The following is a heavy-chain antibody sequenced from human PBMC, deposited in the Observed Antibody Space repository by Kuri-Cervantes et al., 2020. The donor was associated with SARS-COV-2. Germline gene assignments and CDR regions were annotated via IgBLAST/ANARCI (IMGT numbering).Heavy chain of an antibody. CDR2: IYYSGST. D-gene: IGHD6-6*01. CDR3: ARGSSSTYFDY. Sequence: SETLSLTCTVSGGSISSSNYYWGWIRQPPGKGLEWIGSIYYSGSTHYNPSLKSRVSISVDTSRNQFSLKVSSVTAADTAVYSCARGSSSTYFDYWGQGTLVTVSS. J-gene: IGHJ4*02. V-gene: IGHV4-39*01. CDR1: GGSISSSNYY.